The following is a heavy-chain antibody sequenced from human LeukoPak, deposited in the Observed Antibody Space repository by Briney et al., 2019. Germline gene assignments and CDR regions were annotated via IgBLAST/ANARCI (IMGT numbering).Heavy chain of an antibody. Sequence: SVKVSCKASGGTFSSYAISWVRQAPGQGLEWMGGIIPIFGTANYAQKFQGRVTIITDEATSTAYMELSSLRSEDTAVYYCARVVPIAAGYDRAGYYLDYWGQGTLVTVSS. CDR2: IIPIFGTA. CDR3: ARVVPIAAGYDRAGYYLDY. CDR1: GGTFSSYA. V-gene: IGHV1-69*05. J-gene: IGHJ4*02. D-gene: IGHD3-22*01.